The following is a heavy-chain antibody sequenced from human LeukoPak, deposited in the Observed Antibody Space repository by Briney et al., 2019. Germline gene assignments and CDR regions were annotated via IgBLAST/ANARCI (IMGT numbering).Heavy chain of an antibody. CDR3: ARFGRWDAFDI. V-gene: IGHV3-64*01. D-gene: IGHD3-16*01. J-gene: IGHJ3*02. Sequence: GGSLRLSCAASGFTFSSYGMHWVRQAPGKGLEYVSAISSNGSSTYYANSVKGRFTISRDNSKNTLYLQMGSLRAEDMAVYYCARFGRWDAFDIWGQGTMVTVSS. CDR2: ISSNGSST. CDR1: GFTFSSYG.